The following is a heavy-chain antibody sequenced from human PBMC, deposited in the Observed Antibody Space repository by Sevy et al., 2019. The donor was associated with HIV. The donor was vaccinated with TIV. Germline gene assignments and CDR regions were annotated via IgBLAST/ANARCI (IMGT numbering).Heavy chain of an antibody. CDR3: ARDRGMGGVIDY. CDR1: GGSISSGDYY. V-gene: IGHV4-30-4*01. D-gene: IGHD3-16*01. Sequence: SETLSLTCTVSGGSISSGDYYWSWIHQPPGKGLEWIGYIYYSGSTYYNPSLKSRVTISVDTSKNQFSLKLSSVTAADTAMYYCARDRGMGGVIDYWGQGTLVTVSS. J-gene: IGHJ4*02. CDR2: IYYSGST.